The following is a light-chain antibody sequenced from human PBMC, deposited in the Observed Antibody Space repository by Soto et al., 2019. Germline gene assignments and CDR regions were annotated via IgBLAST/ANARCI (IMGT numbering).Light chain of an antibody. CDR1: QSVSSW. Sequence: DIQMTQSPSTLSASVGDRVTITCRASQSVSSWLAWYQQKPGKAPNLLIYKASTLESGVPSRFSGSGSGTEFILTISGLQPDDFANYYCQHYSTYPLTFGGGTKV. CDR3: QHYSTYPLT. V-gene: IGKV1-5*03. J-gene: IGKJ4*01. CDR2: KAS.